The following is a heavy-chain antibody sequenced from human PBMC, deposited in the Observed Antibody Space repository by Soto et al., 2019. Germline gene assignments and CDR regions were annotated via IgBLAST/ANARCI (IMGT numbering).Heavy chain of an antibody. CDR2: IYYSGTT. D-gene: IGHD4-17*01. J-gene: IGHJ4*01. V-gene: IGHV4-39*01. CDR3: ARRPPTVTTYYFDY. CDR1: GGSISSVGYY. Sequence: PSLTCTVSGGSISSVGYYWGWIRQPPGKGLEWIGTIYYSGTTYYNPSLKSRVTISVDTSKNQFSLRLSSVTAADTAVYYCARRPPTVTTYYFDYWGHGTLVTVSS.